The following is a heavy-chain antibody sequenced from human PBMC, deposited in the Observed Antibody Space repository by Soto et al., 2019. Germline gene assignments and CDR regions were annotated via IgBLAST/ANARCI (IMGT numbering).Heavy chain of an antibody. CDR3: AKDQDPSSTSCYDY. J-gene: IGHJ4*02. CDR1: GFTFSSYG. Sequence: GGSLRLSCAASGFTFSSYGMHWVRQAPGKGLEWVAVISYDGSNKYYADSVKGRFTISRDNSKNTLYLQMNSLRAEDTAVYYCAKDQDPSSTSCYDYWGQGTLVTVSS. D-gene: IGHD2-2*01. CDR2: ISYDGSNK. V-gene: IGHV3-30*18.